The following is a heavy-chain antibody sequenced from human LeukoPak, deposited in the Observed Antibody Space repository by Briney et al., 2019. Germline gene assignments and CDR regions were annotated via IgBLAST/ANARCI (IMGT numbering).Heavy chain of an antibody. J-gene: IGHJ6*03. CDR2: INPNSGGT. V-gene: IGHV1-2*02. CDR3: ARGPRRDGYNRPMDV. D-gene: IGHD5-24*01. Sequence: ASVKVSCKASGYTFTGYYMHWVRQAPGQGLEWMGWINPNSGGTNYAQKFQGRVTMIRDTSISTAYMELSRLRSDDTAVYYCARGPRRDGYNRPMDVWGKGTTVTVSS. CDR1: GYTFTGYY.